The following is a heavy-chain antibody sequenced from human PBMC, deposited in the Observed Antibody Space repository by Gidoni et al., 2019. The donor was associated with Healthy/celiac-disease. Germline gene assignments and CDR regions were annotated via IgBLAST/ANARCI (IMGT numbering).Heavy chain of an antibody. CDR3: AKLSAYSRGYY. J-gene: IGHJ4*02. Sequence: EVQLVESGGGLVQPGGSLRLSCAASGFTFSSHTMNWVRQAPGKGLEWVSTISDSGSTTYYADSVRGRFTISRDTSKTTLYLQMNSLRAEDTAIYYCAKLSAYSRGYYWGQGALVTVSS. V-gene: IGHV3-23*04. D-gene: IGHD6-19*01. CDR2: ISDSGSTT. CDR1: GFTFSSHT.